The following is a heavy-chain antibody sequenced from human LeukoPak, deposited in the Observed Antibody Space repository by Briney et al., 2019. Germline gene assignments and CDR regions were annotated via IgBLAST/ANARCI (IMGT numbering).Heavy chain of an antibody. V-gene: IGHV4-59*01. D-gene: IGHD2-2*01. CDR3: ARVVVVPAAINWFDP. CDR1: GFSISSYY. Sequence: PSETLSLTCAASGFSISSYYWSWLRQPPGKGLEWLGYIYYSGSTNYNPSLKSRVTISVDTYKNQFSLKLSSVTAADTAVYYCARVVVVPAAINWFDPWGQGTLVTVSS. J-gene: IGHJ5*02. CDR2: IYYSGST.